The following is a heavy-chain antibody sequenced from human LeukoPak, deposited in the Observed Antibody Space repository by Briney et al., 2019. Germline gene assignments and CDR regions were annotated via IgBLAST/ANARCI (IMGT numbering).Heavy chain of an antibody. Sequence: GGSLRLSCAASGFTFSSYWMHWVRQAPGKGLVWVSRINTDGSSTSYADSVKGRFTISRDNAKNTLYLQMNSLRAEDTAVYYCARVSSSSWWALDYWGQGTLITVSS. J-gene: IGHJ4*02. CDR1: GFTFSSYW. D-gene: IGHD6-13*01. CDR2: INTDGSST. CDR3: ARVSSSSWWALDY. V-gene: IGHV3-74*01.